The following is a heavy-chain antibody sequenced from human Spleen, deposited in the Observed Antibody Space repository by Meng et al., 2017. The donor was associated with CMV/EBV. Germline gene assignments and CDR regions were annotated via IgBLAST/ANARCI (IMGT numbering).Heavy chain of an antibody. V-gene: IGHV4-39*07. CDR2: IYYSGST. Sequence: SETLSLTCTVSGGSISSSSYYWGWIRQPPGKGLEWIGRIYYSGSTYYNPSLKSRVTISVDTSKNQFSLKLSSVTAADTAVYYCANYDFWSGYYKDYWGQGTLVTVSS. J-gene: IGHJ4*02. D-gene: IGHD3-3*01. CDR1: GGSISSSSYY. CDR3: ANYDFWSGYYKDY.